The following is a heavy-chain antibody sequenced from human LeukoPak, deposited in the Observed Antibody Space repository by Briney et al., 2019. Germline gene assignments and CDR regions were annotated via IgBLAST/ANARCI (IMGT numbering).Heavy chain of an antibody. Sequence: SQTLSLTCAISGDSVSSNSAAWNWIRQSPSRGLEWLGRTYYRSKWYNDYAVSVKSRITINPDTSKNQFSLQLNSVTPEDTAVYYCARVQLEMTTIMDYYYGMDVWGQGTTVTVSS. D-gene: IGHD5-24*01. CDR2: TYYRSKWYN. V-gene: IGHV6-1*01. CDR3: ARVQLEMTTIMDYYYGMDV. CDR1: GDSVSSNSAA. J-gene: IGHJ6*02.